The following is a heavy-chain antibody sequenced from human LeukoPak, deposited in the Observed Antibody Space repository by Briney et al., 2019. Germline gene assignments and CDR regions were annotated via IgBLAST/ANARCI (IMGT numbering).Heavy chain of an antibody. Sequence: HPGGSLRLSCAASGFTFSNYAMHWVRQAPGKGLEWVSLISSGGTYEYYADSVKGRFTISRDNSKNTLCLQLNSLRAEDTAVYYCARDSTYYYDSGSSGPHYFDNWGQGTLVTVSS. CDR2: ISSGGTYE. J-gene: IGHJ4*02. D-gene: IGHD3-10*01. V-gene: IGHV3-30*01. CDR3: ARDSTYYYDSGSSGPHYFDN. CDR1: GFTFSNYA.